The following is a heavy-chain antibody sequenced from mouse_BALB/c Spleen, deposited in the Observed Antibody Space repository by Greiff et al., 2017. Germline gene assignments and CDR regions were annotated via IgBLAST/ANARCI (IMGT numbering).Heavy chain of an antibody. J-gene: IGHJ3*01. D-gene: IGHD2-4*01. CDR3: ARSRDYDVPLFAY. V-gene: IGHV1-67*01. CDR1: GYTFTDYA. CDR2: ISTYSGNT. Sequence: VKLVESGPELVRPGVSVKISCKGSGYTFTDYAMHWVKQSHAKSLEWIGVISTYSGNTNYNQKFKGKATMTVDKSSSTAYMELARLTSEDSAIYYCARSRDYDVPLFAYWGQGTLVTVSA.